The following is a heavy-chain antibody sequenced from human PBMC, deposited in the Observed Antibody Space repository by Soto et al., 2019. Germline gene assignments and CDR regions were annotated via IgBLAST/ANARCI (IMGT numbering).Heavy chain of an antibody. Sequence: LRLSCAASGFTFSSYAMSWVRQAPGKGLEWVSAISGSGGSTYYADSVKGRFTISRDNSRKTLSLEMNGLRAEDTAVYYCAKDYGSGSYCFDYWGQGTLVTVSS. CDR3: AKDYGSGSYCFDY. CDR1: GFTFSSYA. V-gene: IGHV3-23*01. J-gene: IGHJ4*02. CDR2: ISGSGGST. D-gene: IGHD3-10*01.